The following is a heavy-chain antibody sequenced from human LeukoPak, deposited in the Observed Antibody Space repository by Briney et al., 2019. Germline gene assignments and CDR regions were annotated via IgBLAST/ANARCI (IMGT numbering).Heavy chain of an antibody. J-gene: IGHJ5*02. CDR1: GFTFSSYA. Sequence: GGSLRLSCAASGFTFSSYAMPWVRQAPGKGLEWVAVILYDGSNKYYADSVKGRFTISRDNSKNTLYLQMNSLRAEDTAVYYCARENYGDYGNWFDRWGQGTLVTVSS. D-gene: IGHD4-17*01. CDR2: ILYDGSNK. CDR3: ARENYGDYGNWFDR. V-gene: IGHV3-30-3*01.